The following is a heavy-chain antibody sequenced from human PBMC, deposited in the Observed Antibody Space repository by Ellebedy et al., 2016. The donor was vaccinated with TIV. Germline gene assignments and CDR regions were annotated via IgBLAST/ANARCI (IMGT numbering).Heavy chain of an antibody. V-gene: IGHV3-7*01. CDR2: IKQDGSEM. CDR1: GFTFSNSW. CDR3: ARVSGGYYYYYMDV. J-gene: IGHJ6*03. Sequence: GESLKISXVASGFTFSNSWMTWVRQAPGKGLEWVANIKQDGSEMYYVDSVKGRFTISRDNAKNSLYLQMNSLRAEDTAVYYCARVSGGYYYYYMDVWGKGTTVTVSS. D-gene: IGHD2-15*01.